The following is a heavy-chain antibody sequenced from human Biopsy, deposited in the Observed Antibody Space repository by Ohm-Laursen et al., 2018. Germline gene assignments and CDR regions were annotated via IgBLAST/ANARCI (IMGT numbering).Heavy chain of an antibody. D-gene: IGHD3-3*01. Sequence: SVKVSCNASGFSFTGYYIHWVRQAPGQGLEWMGWISPKSGGTNYAQKFQGRVTMTRDTSISTTYMELRRLTSDDTAVFYCARELGDFWGGRQFDFWGQGTLVTVSS. J-gene: IGHJ5*01. V-gene: IGHV1-2*02. CDR3: ARELGDFWGGRQFDF. CDR2: ISPKSGGT. CDR1: GFSFTGYY.